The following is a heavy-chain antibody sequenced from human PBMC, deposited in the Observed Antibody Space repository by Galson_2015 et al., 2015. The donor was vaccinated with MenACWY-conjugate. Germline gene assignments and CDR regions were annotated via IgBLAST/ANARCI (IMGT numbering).Heavy chain of an antibody. V-gene: IGHV3-53*01. CDR1: GFTVSSNY. CDR3: ARTSITMIVEN. D-gene: IGHD3-22*01. CDR2: IYSGGST. J-gene: IGHJ4*02. Sequence: SLRLSCAASGFTVSSNYMSWVRQAPGKGLEWVSVIYSGGSTYYADSVKGRFTISRDNSKNTLYLQMNSLRAEDTAVYYCARTSITMIVENWGQGTLVTVSS.